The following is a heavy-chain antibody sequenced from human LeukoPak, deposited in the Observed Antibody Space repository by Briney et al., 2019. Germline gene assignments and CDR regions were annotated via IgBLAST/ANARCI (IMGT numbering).Heavy chain of an antibody. J-gene: IGHJ4*02. D-gene: IGHD6-25*01. CDR1: GFTFSSYG. Sequence: GGSLRLSCAASGFTFSSYGMHWVRQAPGKGLEWVAFIRYDGSNKYYADSVKGRFTISRDNSKNTLYLQMNSLKTEDTAVYYCTTAGIAASGGGDYWGQGTLVTVSS. CDR3: TTAGIAASGGGDY. CDR2: IRYDGSNK. V-gene: IGHV3-30*02.